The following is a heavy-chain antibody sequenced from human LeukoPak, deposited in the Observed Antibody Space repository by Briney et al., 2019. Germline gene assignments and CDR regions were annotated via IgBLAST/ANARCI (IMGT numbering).Heavy chain of an antibody. CDR1: GFTFSSYA. D-gene: IGHD3-10*01. CDR2: ISYDGINK. CDR3: ARDITLTRGGRSDY. J-gene: IGHJ4*02. Sequence: PGRSLRLSCAASGFTFSSYAMHWVRQAPGKGLGWVAVISYDGINKYYADSVKGRFTISRDNAKNTLYLQMNSLRAEDTAVYYCARDITLTRGGRSDYWGQGTLVTVSA. V-gene: IGHV3-30-3*01.